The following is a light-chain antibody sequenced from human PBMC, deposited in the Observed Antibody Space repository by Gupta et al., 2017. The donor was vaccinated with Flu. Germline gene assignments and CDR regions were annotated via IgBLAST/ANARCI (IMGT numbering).Light chain of an antibody. CDR2: YAS. J-gene: IGKJ4*01. V-gene: IGKV3D-20*01. CDR1: QNVGSS. Sequence: ENLFTLSIAPLYMSQGERATLSCGASQNVGSSLAWYQQKPGQPPRLLIYYASSRATGIPDRFSGSGSGTDFTLTISRLEPEDFAVYYCQQDGSSPLTFGGGTKVEIK. CDR3: QQDGSSPLT.